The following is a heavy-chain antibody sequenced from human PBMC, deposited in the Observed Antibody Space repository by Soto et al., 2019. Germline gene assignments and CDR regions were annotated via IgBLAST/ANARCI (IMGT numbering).Heavy chain of an antibody. J-gene: IGHJ4*02. V-gene: IGHV4-39*01. CDR2: IYYSGTT. CDR3: ARRDYSNSFDY. D-gene: IGHD6-6*01. CDR1: GGSISSIRDY. Sequence: PSETLSLTCTVSGGSISSIRDYWGWIRQPPGKGLEWIGSIYYSGTTYHNPSLKRRVIMSVDSSNNEFSLNLSSVTAAGAAVYYCARRDYSNSFDYSGQGTLVTVSS.